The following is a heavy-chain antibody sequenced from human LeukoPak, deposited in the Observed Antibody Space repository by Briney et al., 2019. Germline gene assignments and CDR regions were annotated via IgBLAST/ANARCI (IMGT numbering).Heavy chain of an antibody. CDR2: IGSRGVAT. CDR3: AKQPTVTTHFQH. V-gene: IGHV3-23*01. CDR1: GFTFSDYG. J-gene: IGHJ1*01. D-gene: IGHD4-17*01. Sequence: PGGTLRLSCAASGFTFSDYGMTWVRQAPGEGLEWVSAIGSRGVATFYADSVKGRFTISRDNSRNMLFLQMNSLRAEDTAVYYCAKQPTVTTHFQHWGQGTLVTVSS.